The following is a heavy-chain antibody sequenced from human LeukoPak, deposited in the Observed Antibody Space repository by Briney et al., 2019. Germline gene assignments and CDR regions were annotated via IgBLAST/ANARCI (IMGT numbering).Heavy chain of an antibody. D-gene: IGHD4-17*01. V-gene: IGHV1-46*01. CDR3: ASYGQRRDV. CDR1: GYTFTSYY. CDR2: INPSGGSL. J-gene: IGHJ6*02. Sequence: GASVKVSCKASGYTFTSYYMYWVRQAPGQGLEWMGIINPSGGSLSYAQKFQGRVTMTRDTSTSTVYMELSSLRSEDTAMYYCASYGQRRDVWGQGTTVTVSS.